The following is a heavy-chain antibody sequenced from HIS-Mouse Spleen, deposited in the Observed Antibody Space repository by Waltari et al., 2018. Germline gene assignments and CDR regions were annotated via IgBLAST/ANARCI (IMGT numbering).Heavy chain of an antibody. D-gene: IGHD6-13*01. J-gene: IGHJ2*01. CDR3: AREIPYSSSWYDWYFDL. Sequence: QLQLQESGPGLVKPSETLSTTCTVSGGSLSSRTYYWAWIRQPPGKGLEWIGSIYYSGSTYYNPSLKSRVTISVDTSKNQFSLKLSSVTAADTAVYYCAREIPYSSSWYDWYFDLWGRGTLVTVSS. CDR1: GGSLSSRTYY. V-gene: IGHV4-39*07. CDR2: IYYSGST.